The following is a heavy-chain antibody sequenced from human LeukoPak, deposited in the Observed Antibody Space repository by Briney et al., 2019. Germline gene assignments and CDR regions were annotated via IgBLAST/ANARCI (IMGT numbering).Heavy chain of an antibody. CDR3: ARDVGGSLDY. CDR1: GFTFRIYW. V-gene: IGHV3-7*01. Sequence: GSLRLSCATSGFTFRIYWMAWVRQAPGKGLEWVANIKGDESARHQADSVKGRFTISRDNAQNSVYLQMSSLRGEDTALYYCARDVGGSLDYWGQGTLVTVSS. D-gene: IGHD1-26*01. CDR2: IKGDESAR. J-gene: IGHJ4*02.